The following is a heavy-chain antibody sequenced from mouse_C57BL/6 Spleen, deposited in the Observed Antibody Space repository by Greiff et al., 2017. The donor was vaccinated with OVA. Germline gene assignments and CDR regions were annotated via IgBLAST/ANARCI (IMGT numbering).Heavy chain of an antibody. V-gene: IGHV1-82*01. Sequence: QVQLQQSGPELVKPGASVKISCKASGYAFSSSWMNWVKQRPGKGLEWIGRIYPGDGDTNYNGKFKGKATLTADKSSSTAYMQLSSLTSEDSAVYFCAREGYGSIYAMDYWGQGTSVTVSS. D-gene: IGHD1-1*01. J-gene: IGHJ4*01. CDR1: GYAFSSSW. CDR3: AREGYGSIYAMDY. CDR2: IYPGDGDT.